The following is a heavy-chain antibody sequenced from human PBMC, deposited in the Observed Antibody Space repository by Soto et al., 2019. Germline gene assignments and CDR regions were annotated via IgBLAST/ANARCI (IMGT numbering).Heavy chain of an antibody. Sequence: LSLTCAVYGGSFSGYYWSWIRQPPGKGLEWIGEINHSGSTNYNPSLKSRVTISVDTSKNQFSLKLSSVTAADTAVYYCASRRNCYGSGSYMAYWGQGTLVTVSS. D-gene: IGHD3-10*01. J-gene: IGHJ4*02. CDR1: GGSFSGYY. CDR3: ASRRNCYGSGSYMAY. V-gene: IGHV4-34*01. CDR2: INHSGST.